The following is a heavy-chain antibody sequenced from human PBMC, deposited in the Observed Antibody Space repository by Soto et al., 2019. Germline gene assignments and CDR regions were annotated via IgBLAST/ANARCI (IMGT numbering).Heavy chain of an antibody. CDR3: ARDAYRSGWYGEFDY. Sequence: SETLSLTCTVSGGSISTYYWSWIRQPPGKELEWIGYIYYTGSTNYNPSLYSRITMSVDTSKNQFSLKLSSVTAADTAVYYCARDAYRSGWYGEFDYWGQGTLVTVSS. CDR1: GGSISTYY. CDR2: IYYTGST. D-gene: IGHD6-19*01. V-gene: IGHV4-59*01. J-gene: IGHJ4*02.